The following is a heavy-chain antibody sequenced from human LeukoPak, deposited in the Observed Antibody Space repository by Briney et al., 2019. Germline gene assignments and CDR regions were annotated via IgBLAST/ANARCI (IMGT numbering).Heavy chain of an antibody. CDR2: IIPIFGTA. V-gene: IGHV1-69*06. CDR1: GGTFSSYA. Sequence: ASVKVSCKASGGTFSSYAISWVRQAPGQGLEWMGGIIPIFGTANYAQKFQGRATITADKSTSTAYMELSSLRSEDTAVYYCAREAAAAGTQWFDPWGQGTLVTVSS. CDR3: AREAAAAGTQWFDP. J-gene: IGHJ5*02. D-gene: IGHD6-13*01.